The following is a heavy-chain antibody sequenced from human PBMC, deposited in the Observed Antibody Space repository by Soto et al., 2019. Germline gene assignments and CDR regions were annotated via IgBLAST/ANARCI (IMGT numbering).Heavy chain of an antibody. CDR1: GGSFSGYY. CDR2: INHSGST. Sequence: SETLSLTCAVYGGSFSGYYWSWIRQPPGKGLEWIGEINHSGSTNYNPSLKSRVTISVDTSKNQFSLKLSSVTAADTAVYYCARGLSTRRAPDYWGQGTLVTVSS. V-gene: IGHV4-34*01. CDR3: ARGLSTRRAPDY. J-gene: IGHJ4*02. D-gene: IGHD1-1*01.